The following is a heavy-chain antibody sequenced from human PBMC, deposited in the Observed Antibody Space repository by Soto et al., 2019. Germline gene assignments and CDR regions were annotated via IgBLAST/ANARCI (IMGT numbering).Heavy chain of an antibody. CDR2: IIPIFGTA. J-gene: IGHJ4*02. Sequence: SVKVSCKASGGTFSSYAISWVRQAPGQGLEWMGGIIPIFGTANYAQKFQGRVTITADESTSTAYMELSSLRSEDTAVYYCARAFVVVVAAPGYFDNWGQGTLVTVSS. CDR3: ARAFVVVVAAPGYFDN. D-gene: IGHD2-15*01. CDR1: GGTFSSYA. V-gene: IGHV1-69*13.